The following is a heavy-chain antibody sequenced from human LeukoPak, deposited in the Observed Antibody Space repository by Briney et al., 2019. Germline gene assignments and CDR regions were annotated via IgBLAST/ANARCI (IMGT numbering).Heavy chain of an antibody. CDR2: VSGSGGST. CDR3: AKDLDIVATITGN. D-gene: IGHD5-12*01. V-gene: IGHV3-23*01. Sequence: GGSLRLSCAAAGFTFSSYAMSWVRQAPGKGLELVSGVSGSGGSTYYADSLKGRFTISRDNSKNTLYLQMNSLRAEDTAVYYCAKDLDIVATITGNWGQGTLVTVSS. J-gene: IGHJ4*02. CDR1: GFTFSSYA.